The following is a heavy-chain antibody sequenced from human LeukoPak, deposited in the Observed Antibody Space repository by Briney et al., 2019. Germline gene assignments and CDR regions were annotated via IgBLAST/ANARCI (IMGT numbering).Heavy chain of an antibody. D-gene: IGHD3-10*01. V-gene: IGHV3-30*02. CDR3: AKAVSGRVRGPPMD. CDR1: GFTFSSYG. J-gene: IGHJ4*02. CDR2: IRYDGSNK. Sequence: PGGSLRLSCAASGFTFSSYGMHWVRQAPGKGLEWVAFIRYDGSNKYYADSVKGRFTISRDNSKNTLYLQMNSLRAEDTAVYYCAKAVSGRVRGPPMDWGQGTLVTVSS.